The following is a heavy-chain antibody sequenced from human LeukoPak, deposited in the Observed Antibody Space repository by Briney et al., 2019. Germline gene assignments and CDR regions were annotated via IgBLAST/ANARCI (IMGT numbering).Heavy chain of an antibody. J-gene: IGHJ4*02. CDR2: ISGSGGST. D-gene: IGHD3-22*01. V-gene: IGHV3-23*01. CDR1: GFTFSSYA. CDR3: AKGPTYYYDSSGYFDY. Sequence: GGSLRLSCAASGFTFSSYAMSWVRQAPGKGLEWVSAISGSGGSTYYADSVKGWFTISRDNSKNTLYLQMNSLRAEDTAVYYCAKGPTYYYDSSGYFDYWGQGTLVTVSS.